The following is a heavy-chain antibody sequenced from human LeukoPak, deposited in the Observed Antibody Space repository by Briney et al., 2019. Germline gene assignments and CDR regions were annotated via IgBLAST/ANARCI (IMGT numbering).Heavy chain of an antibody. D-gene: IGHD1-26*01. Sequence: ASVKVSCKASGYTFTSYGISWVRQAPGQGLEWMGWISAHNGNTNYAQKLQGRVTMTTDTSTSTAYMELRSLRSDDTAVYYCARDPGFEGATTKYFDYWGQGTLVTVSS. V-gene: IGHV1-18*01. CDR3: ARDPGFEGATTKYFDY. J-gene: IGHJ4*02. CDR1: GYTFTSYG. CDR2: ISAHNGNT.